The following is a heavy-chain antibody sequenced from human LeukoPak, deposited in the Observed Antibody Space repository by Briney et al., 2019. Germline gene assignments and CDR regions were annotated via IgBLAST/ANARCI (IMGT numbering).Heavy chain of an antibody. CDR1: GGSISSGGYY. CDR2: IYYSGST. CDR3: ARDAVSIAARPGGRFDP. V-gene: IGHV4-31*03. J-gene: IGHJ5*02. D-gene: IGHD6-6*01. Sequence: SETLSLTCTVSGGSISSGGYYWSWIRQHPGKGLEWIGYIYYSGSTYYNPSLKSRVTISVDTSKNQFSLKLSSVTAADTAVYYCARDAVSIAARPGGRFDPWGQGTLVTVSS.